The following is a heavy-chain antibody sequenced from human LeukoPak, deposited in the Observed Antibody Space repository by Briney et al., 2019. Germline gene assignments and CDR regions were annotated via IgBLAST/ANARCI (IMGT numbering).Heavy chain of an antibody. CDR1: GGSISTSHNY. V-gene: IGHV4-39*07. CDR2: IYCYTGTTYSGAT. J-gene: IGHJ4*02. CDR3: ARDRGLGAAAGTIDY. Sequence: SETLSLTCTVSGGSISTSHNYWGWIRQPPGKGLEWLGSIYCYTGTTYSGATYYNPSLKSRVTISVDKSKNQFSLKLSSVTAADTAVYYCARDRGLGAAAGTIDYWGQGTLVTVSS. D-gene: IGHD6-13*01.